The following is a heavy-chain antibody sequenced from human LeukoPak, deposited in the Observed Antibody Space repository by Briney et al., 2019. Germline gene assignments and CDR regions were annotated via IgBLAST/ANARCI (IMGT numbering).Heavy chain of an antibody. V-gene: IGHV5-51*01. CDR1: GYSFATYW. CDR2: IYPGDSDT. D-gene: IGHD5-18*01. CDR3: ATTYSYGYGSYGY. Sequence: GESLKISCKGSGYSFATYWIGWVRQMPGKGLEWMGIIYPGDSDTRYSPSFQGQVTISADKSISTAYLQWSSLKASDTAMYYCATTYSYGYGSYGYWGQGTLVTVSS. J-gene: IGHJ4*02.